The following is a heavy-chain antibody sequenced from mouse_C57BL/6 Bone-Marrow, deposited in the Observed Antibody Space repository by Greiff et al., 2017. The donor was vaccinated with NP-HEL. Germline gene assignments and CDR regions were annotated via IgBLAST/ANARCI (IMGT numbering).Heavy chain of an antibody. CDR1: GFTFTDYY. CDR2: IRNKANGYTT. Sequence: EVKLVESGGGLVQPGGSLSLSCAASGFTFTDYYMSWVRQPPGKALEWLGFIRNKANGYTTEYSASVKGRFTISRDNSQSILYLQMNALRAEDSATYYCARSPHLPSYSYAMGYWGQGTSVTVSS. J-gene: IGHJ4*01. CDR3: ARSPHLPSYSYAMGY. D-gene: IGHD2-1*01. V-gene: IGHV7-3*01.